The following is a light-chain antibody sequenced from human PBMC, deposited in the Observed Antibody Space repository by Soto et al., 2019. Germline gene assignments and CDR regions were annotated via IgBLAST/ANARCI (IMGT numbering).Light chain of an antibody. V-gene: IGLV4-69*01. CDR1: SGYSTNA. CDR2: INYDGTH. Sequence: QAVVTQSTSASASMGASVKLTCTLSSGYSTNAIAWHQQQSEKGPRFLMKINYDGTHSKGDGFFDRFSGSSSGAERHLSISSLQSEDEADYYCQSLGTGIQVFGGGTKLTV. CDR3: QSLGTGIQV. J-gene: IGLJ3*02.